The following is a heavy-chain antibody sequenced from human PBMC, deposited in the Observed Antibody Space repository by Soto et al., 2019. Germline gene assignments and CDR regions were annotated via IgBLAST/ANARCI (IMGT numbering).Heavy chain of an antibody. V-gene: IGHV1-58*01. CDR2: IVVGSGNT. CDR3: AAGGNDFWSGYYRRNYYYYGMDV. CDR1: GFTFTSSA. D-gene: IGHD3-3*01. J-gene: IGHJ6*02. Sequence: SVKVSCKAYGFTFTSSALQWVRQARGQRLEWTRRIVVGSGNTNYAQKFQERVTITRDMSTSTAYMELSSLRSEDTAVYYCAAGGNDFWSGYYRRNYYYYGMDVWGQGTTVTVSS.